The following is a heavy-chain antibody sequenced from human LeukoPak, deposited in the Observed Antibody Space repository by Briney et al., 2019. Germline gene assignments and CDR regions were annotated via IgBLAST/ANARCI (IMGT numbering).Heavy chain of an antibody. CDR1: GGTFSSYA. CDR2: IIPIFGTA. J-gene: IGHJ4*02. CDR3: ARLGQQVGATRDY. Sequence: AVKVSCKASGGTFSSYAISWVRQAPGQGLEWMGRIIPIFGTANYAQKFQGRVTITTDESTSTAYMELSSLRSEDTAVYYCARLGQQVGATRDYWGQGTLVTVSS. V-gene: IGHV1-69*05. D-gene: IGHD1-26*01.